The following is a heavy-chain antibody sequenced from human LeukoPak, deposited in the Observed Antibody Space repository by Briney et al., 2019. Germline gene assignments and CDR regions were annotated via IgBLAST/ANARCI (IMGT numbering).Heavy chain of an antibody. CDR1: GYTFTGYY. CDR3: ARDYSSGWYAQYYFDY. Sequence: ASVKVSCEASGYTFTGYYMHWVRQAPGQGLEWMGWINPNSGGTNYAQKFQGRVTMTRDTSISTAYMELSRLRSDDTAVYYCARDYSSGWYAQYYFDYWGQGTLVTVSS. CDR2: INPNSGGT. D-gene: IGHD6-19*01. V-gene: IGHV1-2*02. J-gene: IGHJ4*02.